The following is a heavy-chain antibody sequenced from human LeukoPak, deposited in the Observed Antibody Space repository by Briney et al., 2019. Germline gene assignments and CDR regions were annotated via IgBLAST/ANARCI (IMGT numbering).Heavy chain of an antibody. J-gene: IGHJ4*02. CDR1: GGSISSGDYY. D-gene: IGHD6-19*01. Sequence: SETLSLTCTVSGGSISSGDYYWSWIRQPPGKGLEWIGSIYYSGNTYDSPSLKSRVTTSVDTSKNQFSLKLSSVTAADTAMYYCARTVAGKLVFDDWGQGALVTVS. V-gene: IGHV4-39*07. CDR2: IYYSGNT. CDR3: ARTVAGKLVFDD.